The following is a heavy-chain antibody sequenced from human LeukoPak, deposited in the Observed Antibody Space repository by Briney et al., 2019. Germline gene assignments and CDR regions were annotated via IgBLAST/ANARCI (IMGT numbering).Heavy chain of an antibody. CDR1: GYTFTGYG. Sequence: ASVKVSCKASGYTFTGYGISWVRQAPGQGLEWMGWISAYNGNTNYAQKFQGRITMTRDTSTSTVYMELSSLTSEDTAVYYCARGPWNPKNYLDYWGQGTRATVSS. D-gene: IGHD1-1*01. V-gene: IGHV1-18*01. CDR2: ISAYNGNT. CDR3: ARGPWNPKNYLDY. J-gene: IGHJ4*02.